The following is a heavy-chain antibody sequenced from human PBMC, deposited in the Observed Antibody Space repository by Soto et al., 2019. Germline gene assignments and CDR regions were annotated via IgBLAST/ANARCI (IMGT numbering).Heavy chain of an antibody. J-gene: IGHJ3*02. CDR1: GGTFSSYT. CDR2: IIPILGIA. Sequence: SVKVSCKASGGTFSSYTISWVRQAPGQGLEWMGRIIPILGIANYAQKFQGRVTMTRNTSISTAYMELSSLRSEDTAVYYCTRGRGAVSSPGDAFDIWGQGTMVTVSS. D-gene: IGHD3-16*01. CDR3: TRGRGAVSSPGDAFDI. V-gene: IGHV1-69*02.